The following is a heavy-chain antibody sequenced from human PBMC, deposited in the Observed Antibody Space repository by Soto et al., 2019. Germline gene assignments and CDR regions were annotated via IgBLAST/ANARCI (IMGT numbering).Heavy chain of an antibody. Sequence: GGSLRLSCAASGFTFSSYAMSWVREAPGKGLEWVSVISARDGRTYYAESVRGRFTISRDNSKNTLSMEMNNLRAEDTALYYCARERRGMAAPRGLDVWGQGTTVTVS. J-gene: IGHJ6*02. V-gene: IGHV3-23*01. CDR2: ISARDGRT. CDR3: ARERRGMAAPRGLDV. CDR1: GFTFSSYA. D-gene: IGHD6-13*01.